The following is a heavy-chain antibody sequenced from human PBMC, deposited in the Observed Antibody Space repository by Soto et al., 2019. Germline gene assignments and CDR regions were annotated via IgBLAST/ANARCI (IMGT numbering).Heavy chain of an antibody. D-gene: IGHD3-3*01. V-gene: IGHV4-4*02. CDR2: IYHSGST. Sequence: QVQLQESGPGLVKPSGTLSLTCAVSSGSISSSNWWSWVRQPPGKGLEWIGEIYHSGSTNYNPSLESRATISVDKSKNRFSLKLSSWTAADTAVYYCAGTYYDFWSGYYRLHYYYDYMDGWGRGTTVSVSS. CDR1: SGSISSSNW. J-gene: IGHJ6*03. CDR3: AGTYYDFWSGYYRLHYYYDYMDG.